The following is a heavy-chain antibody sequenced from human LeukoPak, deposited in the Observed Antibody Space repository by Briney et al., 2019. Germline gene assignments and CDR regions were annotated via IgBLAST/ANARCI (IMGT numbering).Heavy chain of an antibody. Sequence: GGSLRLSXAASGFTFSIYWVHWVRQAPGKGLVWVSRINSDGSSTSYADSVKGRFTISRDNAKNTLYLQMNSLRAEDTAVYYCARDEDWSGYYGAFDIWGQGTMVTVSS. J-gene: IGHJ3*02. D-gene: IGHD3-3*01. CDR1: GFTFSIYW. CDR2: INSDGSST. CDR3: ARDEDWSGYYGAFDI. V-gene: IGHV3-74*01.